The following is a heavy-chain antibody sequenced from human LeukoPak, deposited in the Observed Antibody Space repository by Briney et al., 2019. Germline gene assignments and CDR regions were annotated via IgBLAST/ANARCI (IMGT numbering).Heavy chain of an antibody. CDR2: FDPEYGET. J-gene: IGHJ6*02. D-gene: IGHD6-19*01. CDR3: ATDGTGIAVAGKRGYYYYYYGMDV. Sequence: ASVKVSCKVSGYTLTELSMHWVRQAPGKGLEWMGGFDPEYGETIYAQKFQGRATMTEDTSTDTAYMELSSLRSEDTAVYYCATDGTGIAVAGKRGYYYYYYGMDVWGQGNTVTVSS. V-gene: IGHV1-24*01. CDR1: GYTLTELS.